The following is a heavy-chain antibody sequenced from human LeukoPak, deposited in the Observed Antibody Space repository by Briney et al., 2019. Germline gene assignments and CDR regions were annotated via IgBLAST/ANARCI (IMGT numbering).Heavy chain of an antibody. J-gene: IGHJ1*01. CDR2: ISAYNGNT. CDR3: AAPPYYYDSRVYFQH. V-gene: IGHV1-18*01. Sequence: ASVKVSCEASGYTFTSYGISWVRQAPGQGLEWMGWISAYNGNTNYAQKLQGRVTMTTDTSTSTAYMELRSLRSDDTAVYYCAAPPYYYDSRVYFQHWGQGTLVTVSS. D-gene: IGHD3-22*01. CDR1: GYTFTSYG.